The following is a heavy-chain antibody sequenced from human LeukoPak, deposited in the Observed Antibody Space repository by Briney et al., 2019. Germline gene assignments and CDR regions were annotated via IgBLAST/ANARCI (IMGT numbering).Heavy chain of an antibody. Sequence: SETLSLTCTVSGGSISSSSYYWGWIRQPPGKGLEWIGSIYHSGSTYYNLSLKSRVTISVDMSKNQFSLKLSSVTAADTAVYYCARDPGGSSYSWFGPWGQGTLVTVSS. CDR1: GGSISSSSYY. J-gene: IGHJ5*02. CDR2: IYHSGST. CDR3: ARDPGGSSYSWFGP. V-gene: IGHV4-39*07. D-gene: IGHD1-26*01.